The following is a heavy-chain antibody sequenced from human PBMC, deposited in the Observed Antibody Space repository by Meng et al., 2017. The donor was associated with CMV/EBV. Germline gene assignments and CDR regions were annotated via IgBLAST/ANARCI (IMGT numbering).Heavy chain of an antibody. D-gene: IGHD2-2*01. CDR1: GFSLSSYS. CDR2: SSSSSSYI. Sequence: GACGFSLSSYSRDGVRQGAGKGLEWVSSSSSSSSYIYYADSVKGRFTIARDNAKNSLYLQMNSLRAEDTAVYYCATNPIVVVPAAISWGQGTLVTVSS. J-gene: IGHJ4*02. CDR3: ATNPIVVVPAAIS. V-gene: IGHV3-21*01.